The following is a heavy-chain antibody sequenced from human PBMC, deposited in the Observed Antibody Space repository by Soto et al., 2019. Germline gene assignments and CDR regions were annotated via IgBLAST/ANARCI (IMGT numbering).Heavy chain of an antibody. J-gene: IGHJ4*02. V-gene: IGHV3-49*03. CDR2: IRSKAYGGTT. Sequence: GGSLRLSCTASGFTFGDYAMACSPRAPGKGPEWVGFIRSKAYGGTTEYAASVKGRFTISRDDSKSIAYLQMNSLKTEDTAVYYCTRGLSWDSSGWIFDYWGQGTLVTVSS. CDR3: TRGLSWDSSGWIFDY. CDR1: GFTFGDYA. D-gene: IGHD6-19*01.